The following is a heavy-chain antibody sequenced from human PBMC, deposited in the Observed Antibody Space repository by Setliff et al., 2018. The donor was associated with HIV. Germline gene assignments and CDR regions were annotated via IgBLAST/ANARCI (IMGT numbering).Heavy chain of an antibody. CDR1: GYTFTSYG. CDR2: ISAYNGNT. D-gene: IGHD1-26*01. Sequence: ASVKVSCKASGYTFTSYGISWVRQAPGQGLEWMGWISAYNGNTNYAQKLQGRVTMTTDNSKNTLYLQMNSLRAEDTAIYYCAKDRAGSGGSYALDFWGHGTLVTVPQ. J-gene: IGHJ4*01. V-gene: IGHV1-18*01. CDR3: AKDRAGSGGSYALDF.